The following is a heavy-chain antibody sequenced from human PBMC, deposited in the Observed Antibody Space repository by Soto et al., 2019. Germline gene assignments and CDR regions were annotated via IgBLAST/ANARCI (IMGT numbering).Heavy chain of an antibody. CDR1: GGTFSSYA. J-gene: IGHJ6*02. V-gene: IGHV1-69*01. CDR2: IIPIFGTA. Sequence: QVQLVQSGAEVKKPGSSVKVSCKASGGTFSSYAISWVRQAPGQGLEWMGGIIPIFGTANYEQKFQGRVTITADESTSTAYMELSSLRSEDTAVYYCARITGTTVYYYYGMDVWGQGTTVTVSS. D-gene: IGHD1-7*01. CDR3: ARITGTTVYYYYGMDV.